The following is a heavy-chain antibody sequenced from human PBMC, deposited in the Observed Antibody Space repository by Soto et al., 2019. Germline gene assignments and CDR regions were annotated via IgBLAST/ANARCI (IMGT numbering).Heavy chain of an antibody. Sequence: GGSLRLSCAASGFTFRSYAIHWVRQAPGKGLEGVAVISRDGSNKYYVDSVKGRFTISRDNSKDTVYLQMNSLRDEDSAMFYCARSRSGAVADSVDFWGQGTLVTVSS. CDR3: ARSRSGAVADSVDF. V-gene: IGHV3-30*04. J-gene: IGHJ4*02. CDR2: ISRDGSNK. CDR1: GFTFRSYA. D-gene: IGHD3-10*01.